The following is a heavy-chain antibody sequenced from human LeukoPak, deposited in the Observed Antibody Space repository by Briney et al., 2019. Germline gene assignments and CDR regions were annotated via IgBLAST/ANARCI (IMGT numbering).Heavy chain of an antibody. V-gene: IGHV3-30*04. CDR1: GFTFTTFA. CDR3: ARDRGAVPCYLDY. Sequence: QSGGSLRLSCAASGFTFTTFAIHWVRQAPGKGLEWVAAISYDGSETYYADSVKGRFTVSRDTSRNTLYLQMNSLRADDTAVYSCARDRGAVPCYLDYWGRGTLVTVSS. J-gene: IGHJ4*02. CDR2: ISYDGSET. D-gene: IGHD3-10*01.